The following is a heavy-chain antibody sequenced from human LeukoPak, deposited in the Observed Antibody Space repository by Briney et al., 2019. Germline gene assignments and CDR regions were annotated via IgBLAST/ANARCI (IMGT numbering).Heavy chain of an antibody. D-gene: IGHD5-18*01. CDR1: GYSISTGYY. CDR2: FYHGGST. Sequence: SETLSLTCTVSGYSISTGYYWDWIRQPPGKGLEWIGTFYHGGSTYYNPSLKSRVTMSVDTSKNQFSLKLSSVTAADTAVYYCARGRYSYGSPDDAFDIWGQGTMVTVSS. J-gene: IGHJ3*02. CDR3: ARGRYSYGSPDDAFDI. V-gene: IGHV4-38-2*02.